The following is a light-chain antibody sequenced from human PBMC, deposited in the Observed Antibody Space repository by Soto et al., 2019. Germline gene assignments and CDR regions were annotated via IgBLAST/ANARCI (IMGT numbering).Light chain of an antibody. CDR1: QSISSW. J-gene: IGKJ2*01. CDR2: KAS. Sequence: DIQMTQSPSTLSASVGDRVTITCRASQSISSWLTWYQQKPGKAPKLLIYKASNLESGVPSRFSGSGSGTEFTLTISSLQPDDFATYYCQQYQSYLYTFGQGTNLEIK. V-gene: IGKV1-5*03. CDR3: QQYQSYLYT.